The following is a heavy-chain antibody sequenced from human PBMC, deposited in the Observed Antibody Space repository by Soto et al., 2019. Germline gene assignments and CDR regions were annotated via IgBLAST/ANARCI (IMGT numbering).Heavy chain of an antibody. CDR1: GYTFTSYG. Sequence: ASVKVSCKASGYTFTSYGISWVRQAPGQGLEWMGWISAYNGNTNYAQKLQGRVTMTTDTSTSTAYMELRSLRSDDTAVYYCARARRWFGELFFDYWGQGTLVTVSS. V-gene: IGHV1-18*01. J-gene: IGHJ4*02. CDR3: ARARRWFGELFFDY. CDR2: ISAYNGNT. D-gene: IGHD3-10*01.